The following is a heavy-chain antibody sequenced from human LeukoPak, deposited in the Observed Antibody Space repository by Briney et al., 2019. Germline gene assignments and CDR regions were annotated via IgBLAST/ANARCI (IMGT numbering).Heavy chain of an antibody. D-gene: IGHD3-10*01. CDR1: GFTFSGYG. J-gene: IGHJ5*02. V-gene: IGHV3-23*01. CDR2: ISGSGGST. CDR3: AKGLWFGELSWFDP. Sequence: GGSLRLSWAASGFTFSGYGMSWVRRAPGKGLEGVSAISGSGGSTYYADSVKGRFTISRDNSKNTLYLQMNSLRAEDTAVYYCAKGLWFGELSWFDPWGQGTLVTVSS.